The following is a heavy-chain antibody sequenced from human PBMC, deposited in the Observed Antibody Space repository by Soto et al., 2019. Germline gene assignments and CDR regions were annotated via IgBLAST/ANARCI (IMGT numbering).Heavy chain of an antibody. V-gene: IGHV3-30*18. J-gene: IGHJ4*02. CDR3: AKDRWYRGGFFDY. Sequence: VQLVESGGGVVQPGRSLRLSCAASGFTFSSYGMHWVRQAPGKGLEWVAVISYDGSNKYYADSVKGRFTISRDNSKNTLYLQMNSLRAEDTAVYYCAKDRWYRGGFFDYWGQGTLVTVSS. CDR1: GFTFSSYG. CDR2: ISYDGSNK. D-gene: IGHD3-16*01.